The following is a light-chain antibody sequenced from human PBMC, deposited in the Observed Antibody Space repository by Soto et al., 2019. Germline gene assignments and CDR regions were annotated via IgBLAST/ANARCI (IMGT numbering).Light chain of an antibody. J-gene: IGKJ3*01. CDR3: QQYGSSVFT. Sequence: EIVLTQSPGTLSLSPGERATLSCRASQSVSSSYLAWYQQKPGQAPRLLIYGASSRATGIPDRFSGSGSGTDFTLTISRLEPEDFAVYYCQQYGSSVFTFGPGTKGDIK. CDR1: QSVSSSY. V-gene: IGKV3-20*01. CDR2: GAS.